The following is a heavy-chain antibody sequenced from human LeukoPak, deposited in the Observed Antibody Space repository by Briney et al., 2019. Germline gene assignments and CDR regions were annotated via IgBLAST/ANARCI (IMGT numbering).Heavy chain of an antibody. CDR2: MNPNSGNT. D-gene: IGHD2-21*01. Sequence: ASVKVSCKASGYTFTSYDINWVRQATGQALEWMGWMNPNSGNTGYAQKFQGRVTMTRNTSISTAYMELSSLRSEDTAVYYCARGRFPLYCGGDCYRAGWFDPWGQGTLVTVSS. J-gene: IGHJ5*02. CDR3: ARGRFPLYCGGDCYRAGWFDP. V-gene: IGHV1-8*01. CDR1: GYTFTSYD.